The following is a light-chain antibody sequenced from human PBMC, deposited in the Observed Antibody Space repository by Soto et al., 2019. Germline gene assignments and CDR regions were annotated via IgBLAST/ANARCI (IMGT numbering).Light chain of an antibody. J-gene: IGLJ2*01. V-gene: IGLV1-47*01. CDR3: AACDDSLSGVV. Sequence: QSALTQPPSASRTPGQRVTISCSGSSSNIGSNYVFWYQHLPGTAPKLLIYRNNQRPSGVPDRFSGSKSGTSASLAISGLRSEDQTDYYCAACDDSLSGVVFGGSTQLTVL. CDR1: SSNIGSNY. CDR2: RNN.